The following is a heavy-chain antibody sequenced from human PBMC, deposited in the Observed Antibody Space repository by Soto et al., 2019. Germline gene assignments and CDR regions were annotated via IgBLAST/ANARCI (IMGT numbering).Heavy chain of an antibody. CDR2: VYYRGGA. V-gene: IGHV4-31*03. CDR3: ARGGTEHSSSNKYGFDV. D-gene: IGHD6-6*01. Sequence: SETLSLTCTVSGGSISTGTYNWTWIRQLPGKGLEWIGNVYYRGGAYYNPSLQSRVTISLDTSKTQFSMKLKSVNAADTAVYYCARGGTEHSSSNKYGFDVWGQGNTVTVSS. J-gene: IGHJ6*02. CDR1: GGSISTGTYN.